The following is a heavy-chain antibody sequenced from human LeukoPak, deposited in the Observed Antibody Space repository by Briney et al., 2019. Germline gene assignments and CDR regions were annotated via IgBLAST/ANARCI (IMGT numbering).Heavy chain of an antibody. J-gene: IGHJ4*02. V-gene: IGHV1-8*01. CDR3: ARAAAETYYDFWSGYRGGDFDY. Sequence: ASVKVSCKASRYTFSSSDINWVRQAAGQGFEWMGWMSPTSGNTGYAQKLQGRVTMTTDTSTSTAYMELRSLRSDDTAVYYCARAAAETYYDFWSGYRGGDFDYWGQGTLVTVSS. CDR2: MSPTSGNT. D-gene: IGHD3-3*01. CDR1: RYTFSSSD.